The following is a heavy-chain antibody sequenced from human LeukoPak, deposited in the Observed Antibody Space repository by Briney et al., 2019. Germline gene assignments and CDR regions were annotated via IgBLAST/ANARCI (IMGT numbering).Heavy chain of an antibody. V-gene: IGHV4-59*01. CDR1: GGSINTYY. J-gene: IGHJ4*02. CDR3: TRGGYSGYDIDY. CDR2: ISYSGIT. D-gene: IGHD5-12*01. Sequence: SETLSLTCTVSGGSINTYYWSWIRQPPGKGLEWIGYISYSGITNYNPSLKSRVTLSVDTSKNQFSLKLSSVTAADTAVYYCTRGGYSGYDIDYWGQGTLVTASS.